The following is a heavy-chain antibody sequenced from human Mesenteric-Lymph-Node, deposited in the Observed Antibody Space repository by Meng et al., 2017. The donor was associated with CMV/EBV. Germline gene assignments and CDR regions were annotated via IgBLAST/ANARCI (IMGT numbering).Heavy chain of an antibody. CDR1: GFTFSSYS. J-gene: IGHJ6*02. V-gene: IGHV3-21*01. D-gene: IGHD6-13*01. Sequence: GGSLRLSCAASGFTFSSYSMNWVRQAPGKGLEWVSSISSSSSYIYYADSVKGRFTISRDNAKNSLYLQMNSLRAEDTAVYYCARDRAAGPLYYYYYGMDVWGQGTTVTVSS. CDR2: ISSSSSYI. CDR3: ARDRAAGPLYYYYYGMDV.